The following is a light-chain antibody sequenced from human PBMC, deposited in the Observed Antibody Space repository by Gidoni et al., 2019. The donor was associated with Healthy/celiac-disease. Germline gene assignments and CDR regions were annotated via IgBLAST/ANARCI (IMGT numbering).Light chain of an antibody. CDR1: SSDVGGYHY. Sequence: QSALTQPVSVSGSPGQSITISCTGTSSDVGGYHYVSWYQQHPGKAPKLMIYEVSNRPSGVSNRFSGSKSGNTASLTISGLQAEDEADYYCSSYTSSSTLNYVFGTGTKVTVL. V-gene: IGLV2-14*01. J-gene: IGLJ1*01. CDR2: EVS. CDR3: SSYTSSSTLNYV.